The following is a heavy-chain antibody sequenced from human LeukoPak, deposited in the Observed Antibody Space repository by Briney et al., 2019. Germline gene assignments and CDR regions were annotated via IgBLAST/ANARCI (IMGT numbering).Heavy chain of an antibody. CDR3: AKYSSGYDLDY. V-gene: IGHV4-59*01. CDR1: GGSISSYY. J-gene: IGHJ4*02. Sequence: SETLSLTCTVSGGSISSYYWSWIRQPPGKGLEWIGYISYSGSISYNPSLKSRSVMSVDTSKNQFSLKLSSVTAADTAVYYCAKYSSGYDLDYWGPGTLVTASS. CDR2: ISYSGSI. D-gene: IGHD5-18*01.